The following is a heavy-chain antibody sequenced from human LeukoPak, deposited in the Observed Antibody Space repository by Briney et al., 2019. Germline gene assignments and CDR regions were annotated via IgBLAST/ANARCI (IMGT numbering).Heavy chain of an antibody. CDR3: AKERGHPLPNYHMDV. CDR1: GFSFSSYA. Sequence: GGSLRLSCAASGFSFSSYAMSWVRQAPGKGLDWVSTIVDTGDGTFYADSVRGRFTISRDSSKNTLYLQTNSLRADDTAVYYCAKERGHPLPNYHMDVWGKGTTVTVSS. V-gene: IGHV3-23*01. CDR2: IVDTGDGT. D-gene: IGHD4/OR15-4a*01. J-gene: IGHJ6*03.